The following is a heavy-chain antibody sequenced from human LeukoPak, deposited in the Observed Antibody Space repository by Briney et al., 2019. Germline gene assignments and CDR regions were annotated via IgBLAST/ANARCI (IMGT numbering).Heavy chain of an antibody. V-gene: IGHV3-7*01. Sequence: SGGSLRLSCAASGFAFSDHWMIWVRQAPGKGLEWVANINHDESKKYYVDSVEGRFTISRDNAKNSLYLQMNSLRAEDTAVYYCAISTYSSSPSWGQGTLVIVSS. J-gene: IGHJ5*02. D-gene: IGHD6-6*01. CDR3: AISTYSSSPS. CDR1: GFAFSDHW. CDR2: INHDESKK.